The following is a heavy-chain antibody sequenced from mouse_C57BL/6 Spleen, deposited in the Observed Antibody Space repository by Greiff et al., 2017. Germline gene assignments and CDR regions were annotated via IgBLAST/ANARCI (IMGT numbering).Heavy chain of an antibody. Sequence: EVQLQQSGPELVKPGASVKIPCKASGYTFTDYNMDWVKQSHGKSLEWIGDINPNNGGTIYNQKFKGKATLTVDKSSSTAYMELRSLTSEDTAVYYCARQGFRYYYGSQTPYAMDYWGQGTSVTVSS. J-gene: IGHJ4*01. D-gene: IGHD1-1*01. CDR3: ARQGFRYYYGSQTPYAMDY. V-gene: IGHV1-18*01. CDR2: INPNNGGT. CDR1: GYTFTDYN.